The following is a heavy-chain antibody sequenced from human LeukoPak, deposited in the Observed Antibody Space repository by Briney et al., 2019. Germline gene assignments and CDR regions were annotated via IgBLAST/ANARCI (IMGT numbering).Heavy chain of an antibody. Sequence: GGSLRLSCAASGFTVSSNYMTWVRQARGQGLEWVSVIYFGGTTYYADSVKGRFTISRDNSQNTVYLQMNSLRVEDTAVYYCARGDGVYVYWGQGTLVTVSS. CDR1: GFTVSSNY. CDR3: ARGDGVYVY. J-gene: IGHJ4*02. CDR2: IYFGGTT. D-gene: IGHD5/OR15-5a*01. V-gene: IGHV3-53*01.